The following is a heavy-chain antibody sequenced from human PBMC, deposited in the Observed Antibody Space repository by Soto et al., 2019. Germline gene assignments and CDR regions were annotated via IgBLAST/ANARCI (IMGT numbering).Heavy chain of an antibody. V-gene: IGHV4-59*01. CDR3: ARLTLDYGDYYFDY. Sequence: SSETLSLTCTVSGGSISSYYWSWIRQPPGEGLEWIEYIYYSGSTNYNPSLKSRVTISVDTSKNQFSLKLSSVTAADTAVYYCARLTLDYGDYYFDYWGQGTLVTVSS. D-gene: IGHD4-17*01. CDR1: GGSISSYY. J-gene: IGHJ4*02. CDR2: IYYSGST.